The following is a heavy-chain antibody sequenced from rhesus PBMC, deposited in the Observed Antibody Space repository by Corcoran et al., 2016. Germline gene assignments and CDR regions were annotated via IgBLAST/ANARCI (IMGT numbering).Heavy chain of an antibody. CDR1: GFSFSDHY. D-gene: IGHD3-28*01. Sequence: EVQLVESGGGLVQPGGSLRLSCVASGFSFSDHYMAWVRPAPGKGLEWVSSISTGSGSTTLYQDSVKGRFTIYRENAKNTLYLQMNSLRAEDTAVYYCARREIVVSYNSLDVWGRGVLVTVSS. CDR2: ISTGSGSTT. V-gene: IGHV3-110*01. CDR3: ARREIVVSYNSLDV. J-gene: IGHJ5-2*02.